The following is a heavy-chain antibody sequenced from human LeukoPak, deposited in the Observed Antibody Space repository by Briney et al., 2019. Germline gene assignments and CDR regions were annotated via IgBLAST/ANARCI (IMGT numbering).Heavy chain of an antibody. J-gene: IGHJ5*02. Sequence: SVKDSCKASGGTFISYPINWVRQAPGQGLDWMAGIIHIFGTANYAQKFQGRVTITTDESTSTAYMELSSLRSEDTAVSYCARGRVAARPDNWFDPWGQGTLVTVSS. CDR2: IIHIFGTA. CDR3: ARGRVAARPDNWFDP. V-gene: IGHV1-69*05. CDR1: GGTFISYP. D-gene: IGHD6-6*01.